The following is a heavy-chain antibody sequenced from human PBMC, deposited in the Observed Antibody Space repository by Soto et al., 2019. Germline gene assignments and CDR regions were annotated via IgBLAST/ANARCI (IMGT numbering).Heavy chain of an antibody. Sequence: ASVKVSCKASGYTFTCYYMHGVRQAPGQGLGWMGWINPNSGGTNYAQKFQGWVTMTRDTSISTAYMELSRLRSDDTAVYYCARAGYDFWSGYSGGRDYYGMDVWGQGTTVTVSS. J-gene: IGHJ6*02. CDR2: INPNSGGT. CDR1: GYTFTCYY. D-gene: IGHD3-3*01. CDR3: ARAGYDFWSGYSGGRDYYGMDV. V-gene: IGHV1-2*04.